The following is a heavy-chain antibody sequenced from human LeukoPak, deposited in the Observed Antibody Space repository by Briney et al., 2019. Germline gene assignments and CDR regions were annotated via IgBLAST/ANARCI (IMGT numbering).Heavy chain of an antibody. CDR3: ARDPYSGSYGNEYYYYMDV. CDR2: IKKDGSEK. CDR1: GFTFISYW. Sequence: GGSLRLSCSVSGFTFISYWMSWVRQAPGKGLEWVANIKKDGSEKYYVDSVKGRFTISRDNAKNSLSLQMNSLRAEDTAVYYCARDPYSGSYGNEYYYYMDVWGKGTTVTISS. J-gene: IGHJ6*03. D-gene: IGHD1-26*01. V-gene: IGHV3-7*01.